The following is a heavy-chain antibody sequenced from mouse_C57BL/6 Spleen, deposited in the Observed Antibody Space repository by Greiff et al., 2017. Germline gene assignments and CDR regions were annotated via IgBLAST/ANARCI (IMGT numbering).Heavy chain of an antibody. Sequence: VQLQQPGAELVRPGSSVKLSCKASGYTFTSYWLHWVKQRPIQGLEWIGNIDPSDSETHYNQKFKDNATLTVYKSSSTAYMQLSSLTSEDSAVYYGATTVVEVYAMDYWGQGTSVTVSS. V-gene: IGHV1-52*01. J-gene: IGHJ4*01. CDR1: GYTFTSYW. D-gene: IGHD1-1*01. CDR3: ATTVVEVYAMDY. CDR2: IDPSDSET.